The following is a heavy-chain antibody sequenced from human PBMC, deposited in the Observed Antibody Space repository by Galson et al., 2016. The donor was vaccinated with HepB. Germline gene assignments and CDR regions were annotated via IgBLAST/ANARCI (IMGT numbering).Heavy chain of an antibody. CDR1: GFTFSKYW. CDR2: INRDGSSK. D-gene: IGHD3-10*01. V-gene: IGHV3-74*01. CDR3: ARSSGSGVDY. Sequence: SLRLSCAASGFTFSKYWMHWVRQAPGKGLVWVSRINRDGSSKSYADSVKGRFTISRDNAKNTLSLQMSSLRVEDTAVYYCARSSGSGVDYWGQVTMVTVSS. J-gene: IGHJ4*02.